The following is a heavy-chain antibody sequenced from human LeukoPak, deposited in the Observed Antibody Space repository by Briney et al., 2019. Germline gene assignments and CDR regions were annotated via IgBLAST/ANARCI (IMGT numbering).Heavy chain of an antibody. CDR2: IIPIFGTA. D-gene: IGHD7-27*01. V-gene: IGHV1-69*13. CDR3: AREGSTVGWGSWYFDY. Sequence: AASVKVSCKASGGTFSSYAISWVRQAPGQGLEWMGGIIPIFGTANYAQKFQGRVTITADESTSTAYMELSSLRSEDTAVYYCAREGSTVGWGSWYFDYWGQGTLVTVSS. J-gene: IGHJ4*02. CDR1: GGTFSSYA.